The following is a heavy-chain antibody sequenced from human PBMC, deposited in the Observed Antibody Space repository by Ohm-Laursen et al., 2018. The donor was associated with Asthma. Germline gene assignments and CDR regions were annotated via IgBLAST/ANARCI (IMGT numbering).Heavy chain of an antibody. D-gene: IGHD2-2*01. J-gene: IGHJ6*02. CDR3: ARGTSGSWVNYAMDV. V-gene: IGHV3-7*01. CDR1: GFSFSSHW. Sequence: SLRLSCAASGFSFSSHWMNWGRQAPGKGLEWVANINQDGSVKNYVDSVKGRFTISRDSAESAIYLQMNNLRAEDTAVYYCARGTSGSWVNYAMDVWGQGTSVTVSS. CDR2: INQDGSVK.